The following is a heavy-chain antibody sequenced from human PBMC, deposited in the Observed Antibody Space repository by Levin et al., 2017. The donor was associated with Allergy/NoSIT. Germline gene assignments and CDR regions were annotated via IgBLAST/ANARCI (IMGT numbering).Heavy chain of an antibody. J-gene: IGHJ4*02. CDR2: ISGSGGST. Sequence: GESLKISCAASGFTFSSYAMSWVRQAPGKGLEWVSAISGSGGSTYYADSVKGRFTISRDNSKNTLYLQMNSLRAEDTAVYYCAKVPQVGSIVVVPYYFDYWGQGTLVTVSS. V-gene: IGHV3-23*01. CDR3: AKVPQVGSIVVVPYYFDY. D-gene: IGHD3-22*01. CDR1: GFTFSSYA.